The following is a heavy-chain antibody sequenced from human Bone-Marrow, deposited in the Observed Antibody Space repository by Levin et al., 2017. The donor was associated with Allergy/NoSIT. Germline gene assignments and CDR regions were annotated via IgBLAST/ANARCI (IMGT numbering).Heavy chain of an antibody. V-gene: IGHV3-11*01. J-gene: IGHJ3*02. D-gene: IGHD2-15*01. CDR1: GFTFSDYY. CDR3: ARVARSIVVVVAATPGAFDI. CDR2: ISSSGSTI. Sequence: GESLKISCAASGFTFSDYYMSWIRQAPGKGLEWVSYISSSGSTIYYADSVKGRFTISRDNAKNSLYLQMNSLRAEDTAVYYCARVARSIVVVVAATPGAFDIWGQGTMVTVSS.